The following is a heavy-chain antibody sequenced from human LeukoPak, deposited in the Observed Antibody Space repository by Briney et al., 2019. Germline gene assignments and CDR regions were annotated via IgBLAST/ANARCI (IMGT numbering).Heavy chain of an antibody. CDR3: AKAMYSGSSYDY. D-gene: IGHD1-26*01. CDR2: ISYDGSNK. CDR1: GFTFSSYA. Sequence: PGRSLRLSCAASGFTFSSYAMHWVRQAPGKGLEWVAVISYDGSNKYYADSVKGRCTISRDNAKNSLYLQMHSLRVDDTAVYYCAKAMYSGSSYDYWGQGTLVTVSS. V-gene: IGHV3-30*04. J-gene: IGHJ4*02.